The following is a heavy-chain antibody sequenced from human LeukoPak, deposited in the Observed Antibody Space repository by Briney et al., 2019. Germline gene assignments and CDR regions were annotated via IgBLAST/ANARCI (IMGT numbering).Heavy chain of an antibody. CDR1: GYTFTSYD. V-gene: IGHV1-8*01. CDR2: MNPNSGNT. Sequence: ASVKVSCKASGYTFTSYDINWVRQAAGQGLEWMGWMNPNSGNTGYAQKFQGRVTMTRDSSITTAYMELSSLRSEDTAVYYCARDRFYYYGMDVWGKGTTVTVSS. CDR3: ARDRFYYYGMDV. J-gene: IGHJ6*04. D-gene: IGHD1-14*01.